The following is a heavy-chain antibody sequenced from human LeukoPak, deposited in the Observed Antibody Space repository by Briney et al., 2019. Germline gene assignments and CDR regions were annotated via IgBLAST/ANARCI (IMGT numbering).Heavy chain of an antibody. V-gene: IGHV3-74*01. D-gene: IGHD3-22*01. CDR2: INSDGSST. CDR3: ARADYYSDSSGYYSYGMDV. Sequence: GSLRLSCAASGFTLSSYWLHWVRQAPGKGLVWVSRINSDGSSTRYADSVKGRFTISRDNAKNTVYLQMNSLRAEDTAVYYCARADYYSDSSGYYSYGMDVWGQGTTVTVSS. CDR1: GFTLSSYW. J-gene: IGHJ6*02.